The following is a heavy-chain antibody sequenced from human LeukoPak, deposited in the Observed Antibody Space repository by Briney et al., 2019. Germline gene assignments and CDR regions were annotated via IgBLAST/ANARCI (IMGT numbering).Heavy chain of an antibody. J-gene: IGHJ4*02. Sequence: ASVKVSCKASGYTFTGYYMHWVRQAPGQGLEWMGRINPNSGSTNYAQKFQGRVTMTRDTSISTAYMELSRLRSDDTAVYYCARGPSHWSGYYDAHFDYWGQGTLVTVSS. CDR2: INPNSGST. CDR3: ARGPSHWSGYYDAHFDY. D-gene: IGHD3-3*01. CDR1: GYTFTGYY. V-gene: IGHV1-2*06.